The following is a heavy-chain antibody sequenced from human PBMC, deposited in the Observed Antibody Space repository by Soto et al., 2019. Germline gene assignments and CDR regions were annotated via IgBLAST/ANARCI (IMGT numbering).Heavy chain of an antibody. CDR2: IYYSGST. CDR3: ARVPPNYYDSSGYRLSDAFDI. CDR1: GGSISSGGYY. Sequence: QVQLQESGPGLVKPSQTLSLTCTVSGGSISSGGYYWSWIRQHPGKGLEWIGYIYYSGSTYYNPSLKSRVTISVNTSKNPFSLKLSSVTAADTAVYYCARVPPNYYDSSGYRLSDAFDIWGQGTMVTVSS. D-gene: IGHD3-22*01. V-gene: IGHV4-31*03. J-gene: IGHJ3*02.